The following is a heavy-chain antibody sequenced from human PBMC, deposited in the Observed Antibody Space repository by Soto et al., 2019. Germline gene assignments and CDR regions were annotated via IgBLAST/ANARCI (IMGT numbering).Heavy chain of an antibody. CDR2: ISDYNGNT. J-gene: IGHJ6*02. Sequence: QVQLVQSGAEVKKPGASVKVSCKASGYSFTTYGISWVRQAPGQGLEWMGWISDYNGNTNYEKKFQGRVTMTTDTCTRTAYMELKSLRSDDTAVYYCAREGYYSGSGSYSPPRYYGMDVWGQGTTVTVS. D-gene: IGHD3-10*01. V-gene: IGHV1-18*01. CDR3: AREGYYSGSGSYSPPRYYGMDV. CDR1: GYSFTTYG.